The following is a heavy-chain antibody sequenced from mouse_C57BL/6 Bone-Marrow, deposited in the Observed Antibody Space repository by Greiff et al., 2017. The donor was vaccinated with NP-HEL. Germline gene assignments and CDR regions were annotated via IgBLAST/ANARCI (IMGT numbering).Heavy chain of an antibody. D-gene: IGHD1-1*01. J-gene: IGHJ2*01. Sequence: QVQLQQSGPELVRPGASVKISCKAPGYTFTSHWMQWVRQRPGQGLEWVGEIFPGSGSTYYNEKFKGKATLTVDTSSSTAYTQLSSLTSEDSAVYFCATLFSTTVVAFDYWGQGTTLTVSS. V-gene: IGHV1-56*01. CDR3: ATLFSTTVVAFDY. CDR1: GYTFTSHW. CDR2: IFPGSGST.